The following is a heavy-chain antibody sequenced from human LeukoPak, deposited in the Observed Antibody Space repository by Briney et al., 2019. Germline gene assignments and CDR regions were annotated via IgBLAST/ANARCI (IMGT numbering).Heavy chain of an antibody. V-gene: IGHV3-48*03. D-gene: IGHD6-13*01. Sequence: PGGSLRLSCAASGFTFSSYEMNWVRQAPGKGLEWVSYISSSGSTIYYADSVKGRFTISRDNAKNSLYLQMNSLRTEDTALYYCAKDREGQQLVSYFDYWGQGTLVTVSS. CDR3: AKDREGQQLVSYFDY. J-gene: IGHJ4*02. CDR1: GFTFSSYE. CDR2: ISSSGSTI.